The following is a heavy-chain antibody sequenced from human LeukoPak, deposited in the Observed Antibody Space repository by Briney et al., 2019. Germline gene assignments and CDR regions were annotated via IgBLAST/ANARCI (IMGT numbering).Heavy chain of an antibody. V-gene: IGHV3-23*01. CDR3: AKHLRIYVWFFDS. CDR2: ISGSGYQT. J-gene: IGHJ4*02. Sequence: PGGSLRLSCAASGFTFNNYALSWVRQAPGKGLEWVSLISGSGYQTDYADSVKGRFTISRDNSKNTLYLQMNSLKAEDTAVYYCAKHLRIYVWFFDSWGQGTLVPVSS. CDR1: GFTFNNYA. D-gene: IGHD3-16*01.